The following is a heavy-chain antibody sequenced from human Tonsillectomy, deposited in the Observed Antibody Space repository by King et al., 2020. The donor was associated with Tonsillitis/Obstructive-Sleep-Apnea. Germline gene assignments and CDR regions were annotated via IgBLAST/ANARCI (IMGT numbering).Heavy chain of an antibody. CDR1: GVSISSYY. D-gene: IGHD3-9*01. J-gene: IGHJ3*02. V-gene: IGHV4-59*01. CDR2: IYYSGSI. CDR3: ARERGYDILTGYIPFDI. Sequence: QLQESGPGLVKPSETLSLTCTVSGVSISSYYWSWIRQPPGTGLEWIGYIYYSGSINYNPSLKSRVTISVYTSKNHFSLKLSSVTAADTAVYYCARERGYDILTGYIPFDIWGQGTMVTVSS.